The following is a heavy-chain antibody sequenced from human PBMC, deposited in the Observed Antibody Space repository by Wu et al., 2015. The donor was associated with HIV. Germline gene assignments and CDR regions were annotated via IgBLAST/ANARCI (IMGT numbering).Heavy chain of an antibody. CDR1: GYSFSGYY. D-gene: IGHD3-22*01. CDR3: ARDFHGFYDSSGYSYLGAFDI. J-gene: IGHJ3*02. Sequence: QVQLVQSGAEVKKPGASVKVSCKASGYSFSGYYMNWVRQAPGQGLEWLGRINPNSRGTDYAQGFQGKVILTSDTSISTAYMELSRLTFADTAVYYCARDFHGFYDSSGYSYLGAFDIWAKGQWSPSLQ. CDR2: INPNSRGT. V-gene: IGHV1-2*06.